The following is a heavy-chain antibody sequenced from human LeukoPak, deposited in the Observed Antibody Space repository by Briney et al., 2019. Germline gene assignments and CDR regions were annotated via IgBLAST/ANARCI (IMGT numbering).Heavy chain of an antibody. CDR3: VRGPHIAATSY. CDR2: IKQDGSEK. V-gene: IGHV3-7*03. CDR1: GFSFNNYR. Sequence: GGSLRLSCVASGFSFNNYRMTWVRQAPGKGLEWVANIKQDGSEKQYVDSVKGRFAISRDNAKKSLYLQINTLRAEDTAVYYCVRGPHIAATSYCGQGTLVTVSS. D-gene: IGHD6-25*01. J-gene: IGHJ4*02.